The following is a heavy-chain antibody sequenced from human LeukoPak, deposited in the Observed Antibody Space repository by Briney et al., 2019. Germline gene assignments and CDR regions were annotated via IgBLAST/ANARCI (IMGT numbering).Heavy chain of an antibody. Sequence: GGSLRLSCEASGFTFNSHAMTWVRLAPGKGLEWVSSISGSGGHTYYADSVKGRFTISRDNAKNSLYLQMNSLRAEDTALYYCAKDRYYYDSSGYYGEWGQGTLVTVSS. J-gene: IGHJ4*02. CDR2: ISGSGGHT. CDR3: AKDRYYYDSSGYYGE. V-gene: IGHV3-23*01. D-gene: IGHD3-22*01. CDR1: GFTFNSHA.